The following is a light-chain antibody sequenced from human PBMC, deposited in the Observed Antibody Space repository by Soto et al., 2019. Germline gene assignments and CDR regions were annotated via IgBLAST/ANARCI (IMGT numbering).Light chain of an antibody. V-gene: IGKV3-15*01. CDR1: QSVGSR. J-gene: IGKJ4*01. CDR2: GAS. Sequence: IVMTQSPDTLSVSPGERATLSCRASQSVGSRLAWYQQKPGQAPRLLIDGASTRATSIPARFRGSGSGTEFPLTISSLQSEDFAVDYCQQYDDRPLTFGGGARVEI. CDR3: QQYDDRPLT.